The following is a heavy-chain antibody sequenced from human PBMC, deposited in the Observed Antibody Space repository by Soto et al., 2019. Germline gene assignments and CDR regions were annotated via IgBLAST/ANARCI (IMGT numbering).Heavy chain of an antibody. CDR1: GFSLSNASMG. CDR3: ARIRPGYCSGGSFLAHGDNWFDP. CDR2: TFSNDEN. Sequence: VSGPTLVNPTETLTLTCSVSGFSLSNASMGVSWIRQPPGKALEWLAHTFSNDENSYSTSLNTTLTISKHNSKSQVVLTMTNMDHVDTATYYCARIRPGYCSGGSFLAHGDNWFDPWGQGTLVTVSS. D-gene: IGHD2-15*01. J-gene: IGHJ5*02. V-gene: IGHV2-26*01.